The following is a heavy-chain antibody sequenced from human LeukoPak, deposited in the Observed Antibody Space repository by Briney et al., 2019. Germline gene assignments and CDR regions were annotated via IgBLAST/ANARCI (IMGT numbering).Heavy chain of an antibody. CDR1: GFTFSSYG. Sequence: GRSLRLSCAASGFTFSSYGMHWVRQAPGQGLEWVALISFDGRDKQYADSVKGRFTISKDNSKNTLYLQMNSLSGDDTSMYFCARAYGGLIDYWGQGTLVTVSS. J-gene: IGHJ4*02. V-gene: IGHV3-30*03. CDR3: ARAYGGLIDY. CDR2: ISFDGRDK. D-gene: IGHD3-16*01.